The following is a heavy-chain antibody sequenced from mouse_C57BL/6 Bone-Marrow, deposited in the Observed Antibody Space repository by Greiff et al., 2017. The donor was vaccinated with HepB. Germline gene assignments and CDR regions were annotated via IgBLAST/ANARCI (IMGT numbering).Heavy chain of an antibody. CDR3: AREVTTVVYFDY. V-gene: IGHV1-55*01. CDR2: IYPGSGST. D-gene: IGHD1-1*01. CDR1: GYTFTSYW. Sequence: VQLQQPGAELVKPGASVKMSCKASGYTFTSYWITWVKQRPGQGLEWIGDIYPGSGSTNYNEKFKSKATLTVDTSSSTAYMQLSSLTSEDSAVYYGAREVTTVVYFDYWGQGTTLTVSS. J-gene: IGHJ2*01.